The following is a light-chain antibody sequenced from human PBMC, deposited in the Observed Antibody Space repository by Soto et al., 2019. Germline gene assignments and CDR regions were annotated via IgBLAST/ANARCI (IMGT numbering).Light chain of an antibody. CDR1: QSLLHSNGYNY. CDR3: MQALQTPWT. CDR2: LGS. V-gene: IGKV2-28*01. J-gene: IGKJ1*01. Sequence: DIVMTQSPLSLPVTPGEPASISCRSSQSLLHSNGYNYLDWYLQKPGQSPQLLIYLGSHRASGVPDRFSGSASGTDFTLKISRGEAEDVGDYYCMQALQTPWTFGQGTKVEIK.